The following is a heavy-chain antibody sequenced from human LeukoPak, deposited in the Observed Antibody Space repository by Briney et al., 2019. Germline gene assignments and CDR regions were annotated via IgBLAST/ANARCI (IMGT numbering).Heavy chain of an antibody. D-gene: IGHD6-19*01. V-gene: IGHV3-74*01. CDR1: GFTFSSYW. CDR2: INSDGSST. Sequence: GGSLRLSCAASGFTFSSYWMYWVRQAPGKGLVWVSRINSDGSSTSYADSVKGRFTISRDNSKNTVYLQMNSLRAKDTAVYYCAKTTTGYSSGRFPGWPVDYWGQGTLVTVSS. J-gene: IGHJ4*02. CDR3: AKTTTGYSSGRFPGWPVDY.